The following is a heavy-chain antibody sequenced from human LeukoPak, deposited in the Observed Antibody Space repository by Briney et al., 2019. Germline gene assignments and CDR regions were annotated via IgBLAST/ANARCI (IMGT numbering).Heavy chain of an antibody. CDR1: GFTFSSYA. V-gene: IGHV3-23*01. J-gene: IGHJ4*02. CDR2: ISGSGGST. D-gene: IGHD2-2*01. CDR3: AKGGVYCSSTSCLAGEFDY. Sequence: GGSLRLSCAASGFTFSSYAMTWVRQAPGKGLEWVSAISGSGGSTYYADSVKGRFTISRDNSKNTLYLQMNSLRAEDTAVYYCAKGGVYCSSTSCLAGEFDYWGQGTLVTVSS.